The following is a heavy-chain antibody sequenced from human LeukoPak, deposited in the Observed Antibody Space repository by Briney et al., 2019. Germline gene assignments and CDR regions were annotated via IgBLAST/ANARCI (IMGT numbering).Heavy chain of an antibody. CDR2: INQDGSAK. CDR1: GFTFSGSW. J-gene: IGHJ4*02. V-gene: IGHV3-7*01. CDR3: ARELSWSGRDY. Sequence: GGSLRLSCAASGFTFSGSWMSWVRQASGKGLEWVANINQDGSAKNYLDSVKGRFTISIDRGKNSLYLQMNSLRDEDTAVYYCARELSWSGRDYWGQGTLVTVSS. D-gene: IGHD3-3*01.